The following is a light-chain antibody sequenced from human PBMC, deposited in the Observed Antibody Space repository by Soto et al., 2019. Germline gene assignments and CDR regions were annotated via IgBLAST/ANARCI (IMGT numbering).Light chain of an antibody. V-gene: IGKV4-1*01. Sequence: DIVMTQSPDSLAVSLGERATINCKSSQSVLYSSNNKNYLAWYQHKPGQPPKLLIYWASIRQSGVPDRFSGSGSGTDFTLTISSLQAEDVAVYYCQQYDSTPYTFGQGTKLEIK. J-gene: IGKJ2*01. CDR3: QQYDSTPYT. CDR2: WAS. CDR1: QSVLYSSNNKNY.